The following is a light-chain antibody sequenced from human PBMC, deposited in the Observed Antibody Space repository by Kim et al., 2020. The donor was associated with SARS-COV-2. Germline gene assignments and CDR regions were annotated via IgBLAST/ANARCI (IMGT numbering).Light chain of an antibody. CDR3: QAWDSRTVI. CDR1: KLGDKY. Sequence: SYELAQPPSVSVSPGQTASITCSGDKLGDKYACWYQQKPGQSPVLVIYEGTERPSGIHERFSGSKSGTTATLTISGTQAIDEADYYCQAWDSRTVIFGGGTKLTVL. V-gene: IGLV3-1*01. J-gene: IGLJ2*01. CDR2: EGT.